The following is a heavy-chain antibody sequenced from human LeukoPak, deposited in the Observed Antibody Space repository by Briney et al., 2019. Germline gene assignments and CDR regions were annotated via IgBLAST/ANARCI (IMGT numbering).Heavy chain of an antibody. CDR2: IYPGDSDT. J-gene: IGHJ4*02. D-gene: IGHD3-22*01. CDR3: ARLYYYDSSENYFDY. CDR1: GYSFTSYW. Sequence: GESPKISCKGSGYSFTSYWIGWVRQMPGKGLEWMVIIYPGDSDTRYSPSFQGQVTISADKSISTAYLQWSSLKASDTAMYYCARLYYYDSSENYFDYWGQGTLATVSS. V-gene: IGHV5-51*01.